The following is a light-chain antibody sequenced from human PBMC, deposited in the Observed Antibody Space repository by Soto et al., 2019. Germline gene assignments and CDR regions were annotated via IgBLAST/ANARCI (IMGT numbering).Light chain of an antibody. J-gene: IGLJ1*01. CDR1: SSDVGGYNF. CDR2: DVS. Sequence: QSALTQPRSVSGPPGQSATISCTGASSDVGGYNFVSWYQQHPGKAPKLMIYDVSKRPSGVPDRFSGSKSGNTASLTISGLQAEDEADYYCCSYAGSYTWVFGTGTKVTVL. V-gene: IGLV2-11*01. CDR3: CSYAGSYTWV.